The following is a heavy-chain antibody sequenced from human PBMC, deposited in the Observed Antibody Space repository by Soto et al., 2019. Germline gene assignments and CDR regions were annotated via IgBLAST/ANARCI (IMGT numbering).Heavy chain of an antibody. CDR2: ISYDGTYK. CDR1: GFTFNNFA. D-gene: IGHD5-12*01. V-gene: IGHV3-30*14. CDR3: ANEVDVAFSSLQYGMDV. J-gene: IGHJ6*02. Sequence: GGSLRLSCAASGFTFNNFAMHWVRQAPGKGLEWVAFISYDGTYKYYADSVRGRFTVYRDNSKSTLFLQMNSLKFEDTAVYVCANEVDVAFSSLQYGMDVWGQGTTVTVSS.